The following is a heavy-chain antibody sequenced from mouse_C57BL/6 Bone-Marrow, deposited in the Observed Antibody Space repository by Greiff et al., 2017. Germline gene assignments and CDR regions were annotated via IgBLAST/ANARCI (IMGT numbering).Heavy chain of an antibody. CDR1: GFTFSDYG. D-gene: IGHD1-1*02. CDR3: AKRSYGSYAMDY. CDR2: ISNLAYSI. V-gene: IGHV5-15*01. Sequence: EVQGVESGGGLVQPGGSLKLSCAASGFTFSDYGMAWVRQAPRKGPAWVAFISNLAYSIYYADTVTGRFTISRENAKNTLYLEMSSLRSEDTAMYYCAKRSYGSYAMDYWGQGTSVTVSS. J-gene: IGHJ4*01.